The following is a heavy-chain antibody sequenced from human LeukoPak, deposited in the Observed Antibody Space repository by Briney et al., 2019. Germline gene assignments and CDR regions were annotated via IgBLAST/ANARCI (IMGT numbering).Heavy chain of an antibody. J-gene: IGHJ4*02. V-gene: IGHV3-23*01. CDR1: GFTFDDYG. CDR3: AKGKVSGSGGAFDY. CDR2: ISGSGGTT. D-gene: IGHD3-10*01. Sequence: PGGSLRLSCAASGFTFDDYGMSWVRQAPGKGLEWVSGISGSGGTTYYADSVKGRFTISRDNSKNMLYLQMNSLRADDTALYHCAKGKVSGSGGAFDYWGQGTLVTVSS.